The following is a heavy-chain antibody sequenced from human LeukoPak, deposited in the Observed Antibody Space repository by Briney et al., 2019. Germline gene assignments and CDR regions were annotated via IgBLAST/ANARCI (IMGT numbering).Heavy chain of an antibody. Sequence: PSETLSLTCTVSGGSISSSSYYWVWIRQPPGKGLEWIGSIYYSGSTYYNPSLKSRVTISVDTSKNQFSLKLSSVTAADTAAYYCARQHYDFWTFDFWGQGTLVTVSS. CDR1: GGSISSSSYY. CDR3: ARQHYDFWTFDF. V-gene: IGHV4-39*01. CDR2: IYYSGST. D-gene: IGHD3-3*01. J-gene: IGHJ4*02.